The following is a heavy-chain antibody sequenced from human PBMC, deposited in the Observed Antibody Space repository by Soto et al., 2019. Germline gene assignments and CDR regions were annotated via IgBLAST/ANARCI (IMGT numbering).Heavy chain of an antibody. Sequence: LRLSCAASGFTFSSYAMHWVRQAPGKGLEWVAVISYDGSNKYYADSVKGRFTISRDNSKNTLYLQMNSLRAEDTAVYYCARSYSGYLIDYWGQGTLVTVSS. CDR3: ARSYSGYLIDY. J-gene: IGHJ4*02. CDR1: GFTFSSYA. D-gene: IGHD5-12*01. CDR2: ISYDGSNK. V-gene: IGHV3-30-3*01.